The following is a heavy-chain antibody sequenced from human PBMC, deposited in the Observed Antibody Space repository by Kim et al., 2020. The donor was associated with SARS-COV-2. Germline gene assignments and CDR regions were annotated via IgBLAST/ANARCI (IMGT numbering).Heavy chain of an antibody. V-gene: IGHV4-39*07. CDR2: IYYSGST. J-gene: IGHJ4*02. CDR1: GGSISSSSYY. CDR3: AREGGLYYYGSRWSPGRPYYFDY. Sequence: SETLSLTCTVSGGSISSSSYYWGWIRQPPGKGLEWIGSIYYSGSTYYKSSLKSRVTISVDTSKNQFSLKLSSVTAADTAVYYCAREGGLYYYGSRWSPGRPYYFDYWGQGTLVAVSS. D-gene: IGHD3-10*01.